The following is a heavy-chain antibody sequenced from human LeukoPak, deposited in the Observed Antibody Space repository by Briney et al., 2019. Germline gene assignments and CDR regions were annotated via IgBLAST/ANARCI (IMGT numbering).Heavy chain of an antibody. V-gene: IGHV4-59*12. D-gene: IGHD6-6*01. CDR1: GGSISSFY. Sequence: PSGTLSLTCTVSGGSISSFYWSWIRQPPGKGLEWIGYIYGTGSTYYNPSLMSRVTISVDTSKNQFSLKLSSVTAADTAVYYCASTAKLGYFQHWGQGTLVTVSS. J-gene: IGHJ1*01. CDR3: ASTAKLGYFQH. CDR2: IYGTGST.